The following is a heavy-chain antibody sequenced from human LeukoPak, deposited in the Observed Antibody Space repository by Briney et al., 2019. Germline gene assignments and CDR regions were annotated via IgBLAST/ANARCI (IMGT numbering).Heavy chain of an antibody. V-gene: IGHV3-48*01. CDR3: ARLNYYDSSGSYYYYYYYMDV. D-gene: IGHD3-22*01. CDR1: GFTFSSYS. CDR2: ISSSSSTI. Sequence: PGGSLRLSCAASGFTFSSYSMNWVRQPPGKGLEWVSYISSSSSTIYYADSVKGRFTISRDNAKNSLYLQMNSLRAEDTAVYYCARLNYYDSSGSYYYYYYYMDVWGKGTTVTVSS. J-gene: IGHJ6*03.